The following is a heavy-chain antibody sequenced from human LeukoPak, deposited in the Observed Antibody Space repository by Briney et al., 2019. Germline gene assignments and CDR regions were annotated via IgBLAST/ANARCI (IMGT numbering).Heavy chain of an antibody. V-gene: IGHV3-30-3*01. Sequence: GRSLRLSCAASGFTFSSYAMHWVRQAPGKGLEWVAVISYDGSNKYYADFVKGRFTISRDNSKNTLYLQMNSLRAEDTAVYYCARGGWELLHRDGWEANYWGQGTLVTVSS. CDR1: GFTFSSYA. J-gene: IGHJ4*02. CDR2: ISYDGSNK. CDR3: ARGGWELLHRDGWEANY. D-gene: IGHD1-26*01.